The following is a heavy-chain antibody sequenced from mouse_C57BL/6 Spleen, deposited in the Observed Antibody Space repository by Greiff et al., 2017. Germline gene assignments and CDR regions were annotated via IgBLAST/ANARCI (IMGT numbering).Heavy chain of an antibody. CDR1: GYTFTSYG. CDR3: ARRADSNYFDY. D-gene: IGHD6-2*01. CDR2: IYPRSGNT. V-gene: IGHV1-81*01. J-gene: IGHJ2*01. Sequence: QVQLKESGAELARPGASVTLSCKASGYTFTSYGISWVKQRTGQGLEWIGEIYPRSGNTYYNEKFKGKATLTADKSSSTAYMELRSLTSEDSAVYFCARRADSNYFDYWGQGTTLTVSA.